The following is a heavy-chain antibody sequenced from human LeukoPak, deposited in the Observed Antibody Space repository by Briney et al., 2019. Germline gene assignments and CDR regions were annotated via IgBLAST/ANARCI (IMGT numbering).Heavy chain of an antibody. CDR3: ASSYCGGDCYLRYYFDY. CDR1: GYTFTGYY. CDR2: INPNSGGT. Sequence: GASVKVSCKASGYTFTGYYMHWVRQAPGQGLEWMGWINPNSGGTNYAQKFQGRVTMTRDTSISTAYMELSRLRSDDTAVYYCASSYCGGDCYLRYYFDYWGQGTLVTVSS. V-gene: IGHV1-2*02. D-gene: IGHD2-21*01. J-gene: IGHJ4*02.